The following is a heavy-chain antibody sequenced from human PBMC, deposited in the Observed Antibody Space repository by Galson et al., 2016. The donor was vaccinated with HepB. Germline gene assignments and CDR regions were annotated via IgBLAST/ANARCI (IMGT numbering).Heavy chain of an antibody. Sequence: SVKVSCKASGYTFTSYFMHWVRQAPGQGLEWMGVINPSGGGTDYALKFQGRVTMTSDTSTSKVYMELSSLRSEDTAVYYCARDLVIGMSQIPCGKWGQGTLVTVSS. CDR3: ARDLVIGMSQIPCGK. J-gene: IGHJ4*02. D-gene: IGHD1-20*01. CDR2: INPSGGGT. CDR1: GYTFTSYF. V-gene: IGHV1-46*01.